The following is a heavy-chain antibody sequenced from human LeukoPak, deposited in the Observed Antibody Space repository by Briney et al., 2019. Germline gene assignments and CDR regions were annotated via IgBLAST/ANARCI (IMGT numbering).Heavy chain of an antibody. V-gene: IGHV1-8*01. D-gene: IGHD3-9*01. CDR2: MNPNSGNT. J-gene: IGHJ6*02. CDR3: ARGTYYDILTGYYKEGYYYYGMDV. CDR1: GYTFTSYD. Sequence: GASVKVSCKASGYTFTSYDINWVRQATGQGLEWMGWMNPNSGNTGYAQKFQGRVTMTRNTSISTAYMELSGLRSEDTAVYYCARGTYYDILTGYYKEGYYYYGMDVWGQGTTVTVSS.